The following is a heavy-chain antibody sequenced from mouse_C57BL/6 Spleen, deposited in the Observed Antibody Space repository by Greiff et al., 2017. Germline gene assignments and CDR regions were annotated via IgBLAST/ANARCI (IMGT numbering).Heavy chain of an antibody. V-gene: IGHV1-80*01. D-gene: IGHD2-2*01. CDR2: IYPGDGDT. Sequence: VQLQQSGAELVKPGASVKISCKASGYAFSSYWLNWVKQRPGTGLEWIGQIYPGDGDTNDNGKFKGKATLTADKSSSTAYMQLSSLTSEDSAVYFCARRGGYPAWFAYWGQGTLVTVSA. J-gene: IGHJ3*01. CDR3: ARRGGYPAWFAY. CDR1: GYAFSSYW.